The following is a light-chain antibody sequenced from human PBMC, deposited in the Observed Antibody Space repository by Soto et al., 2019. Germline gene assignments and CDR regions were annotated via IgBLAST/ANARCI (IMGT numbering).Light chain of an antibody. Sequence: ESVLTQSPGTLSLSPGERATLSCRASQSVSSYLAWYQQKPGQAPRLLIYDASNRATGIPARFSGSGSGTEFTLTISSLQSEDFAVYYCQQYHNWPLTFGGGTKVDIK. V-gene: IGKV3D-15*01. CDR1: QSVSSY. CDR2: DAS. J-gene: IGKJ4*01. CDR3: QQYHNWPLT.